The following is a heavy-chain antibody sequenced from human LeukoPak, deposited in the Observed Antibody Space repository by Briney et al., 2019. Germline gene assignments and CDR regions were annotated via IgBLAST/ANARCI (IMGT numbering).Heavy chain of an antibody. D-gene: IGHD3-22*01. CDR1: GFTFSPYA. CDR2: ISYDGSNK. Sequence: GGSLRLSCTASGFTFSPYAMNWVRQAPGKGLEWVAVISYDGSNKYYADSVKGRFTISRDNSKNTLYLQMNSLRAEDTAVYYCASTPDYYDSSGYYYGPSDYWGQGTLVTVSS. V-gene: IGHV3-30-3*01. J-gene: IGHJ4*02. CDR3: ASTPDYYDSSGYYYGPSDY.